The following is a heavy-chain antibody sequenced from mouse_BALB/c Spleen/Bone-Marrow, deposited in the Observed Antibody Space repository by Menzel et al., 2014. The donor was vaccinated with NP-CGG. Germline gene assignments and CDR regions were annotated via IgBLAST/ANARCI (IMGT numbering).Heavy chain of an antibody. CDR1: GYTFTSYT. J-gene: IGHJ3*01. CDR2: INPSSGYT. Sequence: VQLQESGAELARPGASVKMSCKASGYTFTSYTMHWVKQRPGQGLEWIGYINPSSGYTNYNQKFKDKATLTADKSSSTAYMQLSSPTSEDSAVYYCARDWTIPFAYWGQGALVTVSA. V-gene: IGHV1-4*01. D-gene: IGHD1-1*02. CDR3: ARDWTIPFAY.